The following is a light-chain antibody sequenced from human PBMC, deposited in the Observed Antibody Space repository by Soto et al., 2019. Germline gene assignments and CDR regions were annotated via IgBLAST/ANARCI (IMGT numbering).Light chain of an antibody. J-gene: IGKJ3*01. CDR3: QQYNIWPRT. V-gene: IGKV3-15*01. CDR1: QSVSSN. CDR2: RAS. Sequence: EIVMTQSPDILSVSPGERATLSCRASQSVSSNLAWYQQKPGQAPRLLIYRASTRATGIPARFSGSGSGTEFTLTISSLQSEDFAVYYCQQYNIWPRTFGPGTKVDIK.